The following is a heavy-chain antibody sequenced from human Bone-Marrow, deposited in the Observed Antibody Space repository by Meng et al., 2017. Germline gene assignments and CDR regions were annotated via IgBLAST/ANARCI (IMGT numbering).Heavy chain of an antibody. CDR1: GGTFSSYA. D-gene: IGHD5-18*01. CDR3: ARGGTAMVTKARAFDI. Sequence: SVKVSCKASGGTFSSYAISWVRQAPGQGLEWMGGIIPIFGTANYAQKFQGRVTITADKSTSTAYMELSSLRSEDTAVYYCARGGTAMVTKARAFDIWGQGTMVT. J-gene: IGHJ3*02. V-gene: IGHV1-69*06. CDR2: IIPIFGTA.